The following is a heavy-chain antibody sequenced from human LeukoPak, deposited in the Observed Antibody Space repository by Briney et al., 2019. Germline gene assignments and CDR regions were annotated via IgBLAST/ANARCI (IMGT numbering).Heavy chain of an antibody. CDR2: XXSXXXXT. CDR3: VXDXSAAARGLIITLGDY. D-gene: IGHD3-10*01. J-gene: IGHJ4*02. V-gene: IGHV3-64D*06. Sequence: GGSLRLSCSAXGXXXXXXXXXXXXXAPGXXLXXVXXXXSXXXXTYXADSVXXRFTISRDNSKNTLYLQMSSLRPEDTAVYYCVXDXSAAARGLIITLGDYWGQGTLVTVSS. CDR1: GXXXXXXX.